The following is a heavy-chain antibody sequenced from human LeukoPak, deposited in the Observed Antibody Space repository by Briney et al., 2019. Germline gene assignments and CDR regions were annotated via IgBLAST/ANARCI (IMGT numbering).Heavy chain of an antibody. D-gene: IGHD2-21*01. CDR3: ARLLWEVVIAMGDGFDP. V-gene: IGHV4-39*01. CDR1: GGSISSSSYY. CDR2: IYYSGST. J-gene: IGHJ5*02. Sequence: PSETLSLTCTVSGGSISSSSYYWGWIRQPPGKGLEWIGSIYYSGSTYYNPSLKSRVTISVDTSKNQFSLKLSSVTAADTAVYYCARLLWEVVIAMGDGFDPWGQGTLVTVSS.